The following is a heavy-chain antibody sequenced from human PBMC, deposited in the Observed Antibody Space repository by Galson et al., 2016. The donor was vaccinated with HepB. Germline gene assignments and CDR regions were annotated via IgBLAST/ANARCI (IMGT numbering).Heavy chain of an antibody. CDR3: ARGPLGEFQSYYFDQ. V-gene: IGHV3-53*01. Sequence: SLRLSCAASGFIFRNYQMSWVRQAPGKGPEWVSVIYSGGNTYYGDSVKGRFTISRDSSKNTVYLQLNSLRAEDTAVYYCARGPLGEFQSYYFDQWGQETLVTVSS. CDR2: IYSGGNT. CDR1: GFIFRNYQ. J-gene: IGHJ4*02. D-gene: IGHD3-16*01.